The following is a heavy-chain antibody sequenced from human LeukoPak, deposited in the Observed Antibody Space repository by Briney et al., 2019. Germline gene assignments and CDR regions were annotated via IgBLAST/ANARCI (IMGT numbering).Heavy chain of an antibody. D-gene: IGHD6-6*01. V-gene: IGHV4-61*02. J-gene: IGHJ4*02. Sequence: SETLSLTCTVSGGSISSGTYYWNWIRQPAGKGLEWIGRIYTSGNTNYNPSLKSRVTISVDTSKNQFSLKLSSVTAADTAVYYCAREYSTSADFDYWGQGTLVTVSS. CDR3: AREYSTSADFDY. CDR2: IYTSGNT. CDR1: GGSISSGTYY.